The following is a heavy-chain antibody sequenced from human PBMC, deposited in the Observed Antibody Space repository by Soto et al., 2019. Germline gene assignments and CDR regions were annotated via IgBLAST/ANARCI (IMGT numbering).Heavy chain of an antibody. Sequence: SETLSLTCTVSGGSISSGGYYWSWIRQHPGKGLEWIGYIYYSGSTYHNPSLKSRVTISVDTSKNQFSLKLSSVTAADTAVYYCARNCGGDCPMYYYGMDVWGQGTTVTVSS. CDR2: IYYSGST. D-gene: IGHD2-21*02. V-gene: IGHV4-31*03. CDR1: GGSISSGGYY. J-gene: IGHJ6*02. CDR3: ARNCGGDCPMYYYGMDV.